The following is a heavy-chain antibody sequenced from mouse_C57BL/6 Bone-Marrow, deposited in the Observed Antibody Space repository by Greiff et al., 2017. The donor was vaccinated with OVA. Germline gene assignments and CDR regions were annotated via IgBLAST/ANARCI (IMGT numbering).Heavy chain of an antibody. CDR2: IDPSDSYT. V-gene: IGHV1-69*01. Sequence: VQLQQPGPELVMPGASVKLSCKASGYTFTSYWMHWVKQRPGQSLEWIGEIDPSDSYTNYNQKFKGKSTLTVDKSSSTAYMQLSSLTSEESAVYYCARSNAMDYWGQGTSVTVAS. CDR1: GYTFTSYW. J-gene: IGHJ4*01. CDR3: ARSNAMDY.